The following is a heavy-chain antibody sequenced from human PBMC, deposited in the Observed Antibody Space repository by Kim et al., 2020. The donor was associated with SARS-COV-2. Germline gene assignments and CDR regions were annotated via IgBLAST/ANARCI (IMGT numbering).Heavy chain of an antibody. D-gene: IGHD2-8*02. CDR2: INHSGST. V-gene: IGHV4-34*01. Sequence: SETLSLTCAVYGGSFSGYKCSWIRQPPGKGLEWIGEINHSGSTNLSPSLKSRITISEDTSKSQFSLRLKSMTAADTAMYYCARGRAGVVPSPVLGLGPYYEYYAMDVWGRGTPVAVSS. CDR1: GGSFSGYK. CDR3: ARGRAGVVPSPVLGLGPYYEYYAMDV. J-gene: IGHJ6*02.